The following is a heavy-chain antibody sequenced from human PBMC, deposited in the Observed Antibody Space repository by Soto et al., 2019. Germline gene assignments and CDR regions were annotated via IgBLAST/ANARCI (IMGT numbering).Heavy chain of an antibody. CDR2: IYHSGST. V-gene: IGHV4-30-2*01. CDR3: ARATYYYDSRGYPPHWYFDL. D-gene: IGHD3-22*01. CDR1: SGSINSGGYS. Sequence: SETLSLTCAVSSGSINSGGYSSSWIRQPPGKGLEWIGYIYHSGSTYYNPSLKSRVTISVDRSKNQFSLKLSSVTAADTAVYYCARATYYYDSRGYPPHWYFDLWGRGTLVTVSS. J-gene: IGHJ2*01.